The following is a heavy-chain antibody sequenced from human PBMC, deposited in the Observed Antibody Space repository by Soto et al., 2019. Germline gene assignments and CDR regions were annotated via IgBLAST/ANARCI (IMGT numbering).Heavy chain of an antibody. CDR2: IKSKTDGGTT. CDR3: TTGRKWELLDAFDI. CDR1: GFTFSNAW. V-gene: IGHV3-15*01. Sequence: GGSLRLSCAASGFTFSNAWMSWVRQAPGKGLEWVGRIKSKTDGGTTDYAAPVKGRFTISRDDSKNTLYLQMNSLKTEDTAVYYCTTGRKWELLDAFDIWGQGTMVTVSS. J-gene: IGHJ3*02. D-gene: IGHD1-26*01.